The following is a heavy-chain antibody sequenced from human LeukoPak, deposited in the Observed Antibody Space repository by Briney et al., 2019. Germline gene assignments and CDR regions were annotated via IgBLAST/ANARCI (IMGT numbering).Heavy chain of an antibody. CDR2: ISSSSSTI. J-gene: IGHJ4*02. V-gene: IGHV3-48*04. Sequence: GGSLRLSCAASGFTFSRYSMTWVRQAPGKGLEWLSYISSSSSTIYYADSVKGRFTISRDNAKNSLYLQMNSLRAEDTAVYYCAKERGDIAAAGPFDYWGQGTLVTVSS. CDR3: AKERGDIAAAGPFDY. D-gene: IGHD6-13*01. CDR1: GFTFSRYS.